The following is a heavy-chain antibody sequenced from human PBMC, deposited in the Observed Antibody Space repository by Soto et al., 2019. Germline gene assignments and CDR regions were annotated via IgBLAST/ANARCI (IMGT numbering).Heavy chain of an antibody. CDR1: GYTFTSYG. J-gene: IGHJ4*02. CDR2: ISADKGNT. D-gene: IGHD6-19*01. CDR3: ARDLIISSGWPSRVGDVPTRDY. V-gene: IGHV1-18*01. Sequence: QVQLVQSGAEVKKPGASVKFSCKASGYTFTSYGISWVRQAPGQGLEWMGWISADKGNTNYAQKIQGRVTMTTDTTTSTAYMEMRSLRSDDTAVDYWARDLIISSGWPSRVGDVPTRDYWGQGTLVTVSS.